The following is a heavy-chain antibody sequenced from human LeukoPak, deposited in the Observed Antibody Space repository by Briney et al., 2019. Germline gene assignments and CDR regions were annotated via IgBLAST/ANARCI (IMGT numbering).Heavy chain of an antibody. D-gene: IGHD6-19*01. J-gene: IGHJ4*02. CDR3: ARRDSRGWYYFDC. V-gene: IGHV3-23*01. Sequence: GGSLRLSCSASGFTFSSYAMNWVRQAPGKGLEWVSDISTGAESTLRAEPVKGRFTVSRDNSRNTLYLEMNSLRADDTAVYYCARRDSRGWYYFDCWGQGTLVTVSS. CDR2: ISTGAEST. CDR1: GFTFSSYA.